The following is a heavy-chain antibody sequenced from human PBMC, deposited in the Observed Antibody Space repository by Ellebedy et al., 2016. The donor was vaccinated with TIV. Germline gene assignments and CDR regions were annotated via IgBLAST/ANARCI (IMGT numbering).Heavy chain of an antibody. D-gene: IGHD6-13*01. J-gene: IGHJ4*02. V-gene: IGHV3-23*01. Sequence: GGSLRLSCAASGFTFSSYAMSWVRQAPGKGLEWVSAISGSGGSTYYADSVKGRFTISRDNSKKPLYLQMNSLRAEDTAVYYCAKDQGRVSEQPDLFDYWGQGTLVTVSS. CDR3: AKDQGRVSEQPDLFDY. CDR2: ISGSGGST. CDR1: GFTFSSYA.